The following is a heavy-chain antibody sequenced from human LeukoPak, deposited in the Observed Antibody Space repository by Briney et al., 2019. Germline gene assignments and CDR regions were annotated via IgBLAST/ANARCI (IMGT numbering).Heavy chain of an antibody. Sequence: GGSLRLSCAASGFTFSGSAMTWVRQAPGKGLEWVSTVSASGAGTYFADSVKGRFTISRDNSKNTLYLQMNYLRAEDTAVYYCANNGGVAVAGSFDNWGQGTLVTVSS. V-gene: IGHV3-23*01. J-gene: IGHJ4*02. D-gene: IGHD6-19*01. CDR1: GFTFSGSA. CDR3: ANNGGVAVAGSFDN. CDR2: VSASGAGT.